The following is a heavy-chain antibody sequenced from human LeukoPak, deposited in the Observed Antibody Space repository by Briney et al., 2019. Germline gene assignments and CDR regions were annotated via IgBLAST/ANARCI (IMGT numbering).Heavy chain of an antibody. CDR2: IRGSGIGT. V-gene: IGHV3-23*01. Sequence: GGSLRLSCAASGFIFNNFAMSWVRQAPGKGLEWVSTIRGSGIGTFFADSVRGRFSISRDNSKNTLSLQMSSLRVDDTAVYFCAKEASNSGSFDGWGQGTLVTVSS. J-gene: IGHJ4*02. CDR1: GFIFNNFA. D-gene: IGHD3-10*01. CDR3: AKEASNSGSFDG.